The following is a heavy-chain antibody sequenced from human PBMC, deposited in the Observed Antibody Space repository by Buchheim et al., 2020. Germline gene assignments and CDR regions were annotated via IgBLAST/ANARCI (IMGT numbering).Heavy chain of an antibody. J-gene: IGHJ6*02. CDR3: TTGWAHYYYGMDV. V-gene: IGHV3-15*07. CDR1: GFTFSNAW. CDR2: IKSKTDGGTT. Sequence: EVQLVESGGGLVKPGGSLRLSCAASGFTFSNAWMNWVRQAPGKGLEWVGRIKSKTDGGTTDYAAPGKGRFTIPRDDSKNTLYLQKNSLKTDDTAVYYCTTGWAHYYYGMDVWGQGTT. D-gene: IGHD1-26*01.